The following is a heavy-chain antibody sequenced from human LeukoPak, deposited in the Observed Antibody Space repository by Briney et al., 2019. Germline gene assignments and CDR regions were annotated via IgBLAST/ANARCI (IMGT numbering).Heavy chain of an antibody. V-gene: IGHV1-46*01. J-gene: IGHJ4*02. Sequence: ASVKVSCKASGYTFTSYYMHWVRQPPGQGLEWMGIINPSGGSTIYAQKFQGRVTMTRDMSTSTVYMELSSLRSEDTAVYYCARGPFVEQQLVDYWGQGTLVTVSS. CDR1: GYTFTSYY. CDR3: ARGPFVEQQLVDY. D-gene: IGHD6-13*01. CDR2: INPSGGST.